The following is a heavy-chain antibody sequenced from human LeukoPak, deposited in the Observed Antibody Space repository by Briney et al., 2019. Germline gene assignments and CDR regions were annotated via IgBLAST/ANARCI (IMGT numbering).Heavy chain of an antibody. CDR3: ARDSWDSRVQGNY. CDR1: GFSVSSYD. D-gene: IGHD3-22*01. V-gene: IGHV3-53*01. CDR2: IYRRGDT. J-gene: IGHJ4*02. Sequence: GGSLRLSCAASGFSVSSYDLNWVRQAPGKGLEWVSVIYRRGDTDYADSVRGRFTISRDSSKNTLHLQMNGLRAEDTGVYYCARDSWDSRVQGNYWGQGTLVTVSS.